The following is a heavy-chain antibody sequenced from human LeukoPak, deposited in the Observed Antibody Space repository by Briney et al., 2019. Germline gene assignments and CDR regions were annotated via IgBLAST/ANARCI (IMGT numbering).Heavy chain of an antibody. V-gene: IGHV3-49*04. CDR1: GFTFGDYA. J-gene: IGHJ4*02. D-gene: IGHD6-19*01. CDR3: SRAIRLAVAGVRYYFDY. CDR2: IRSKAYTGTT. Sequence: GRSLRLSCTASGFTFGDYAVTWVRQAPGKGLEWVGFIRSKAYTGTTDYAASVKGRFSISRDDSKNIAYLQMSSLKTEDTAVYYCSRAIRLAVAGVRYYFDYWGQGTLVTVSS.